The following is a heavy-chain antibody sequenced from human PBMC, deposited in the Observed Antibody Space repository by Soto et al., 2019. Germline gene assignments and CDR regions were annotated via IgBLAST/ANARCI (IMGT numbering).Heavy chain of an antibody. CDR2: IIPMFGTA. V-gene: IGHV1-69*13. CDR3: ARDGTLYDSSGYYYLY. CDR1: GGTFSRYA. J-gene: IGHJ4*02. Sequence: ASVKVSCKASGGTFSRYAINWVRQAPGQGLEWMGGIIPMFGTANYAQKFQGRVTITADESTNTGYMELRGLISEDTAVYYCARDGTLYDSSGYYYLYWGQGTLVTVSS. D-gene: IGHD3-22*01.